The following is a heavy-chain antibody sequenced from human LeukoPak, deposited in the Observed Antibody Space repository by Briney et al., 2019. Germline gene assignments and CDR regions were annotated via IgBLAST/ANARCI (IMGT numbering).Heavy chain of an antibody. CDR3: ARAYDFWSGYYSLDP. V-gene: IGHV4-59*01. J-gene: IGHJ5*02. Sequence: PSETLSLTCTVSGGSISSDYCSWIRQPPPKPLHLIGYIYYSGSTNYNPSLKSRVTISVDTSKNQFSLKLSSVTAADTAVYYCARAYDFWSGYYSLDPWGQGTLVTVSS. D-gene: IGHD3-3*01. CDR1: GGSISSDY. CDR2: IYYSGST.